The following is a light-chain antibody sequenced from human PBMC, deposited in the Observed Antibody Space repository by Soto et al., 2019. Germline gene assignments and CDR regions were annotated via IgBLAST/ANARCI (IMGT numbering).Light chain of an antibody. CDR2: SNN. CDR1: SSNFGRHP. V-gene: IGLV1-44*01. Sequence: QSVLTQPPSASGTPGQRVTISCSGSSSNFGRHPVNWYQQLPGTAPRLLIYSNNQRPSGVPDRFSGSKSGTSASLAISGLQSEDEADYYCAAWDDSLHGPVFGGGTQLTVL. J-gene: IGLJ2*01. CDR3: AAWDDSLHGPV.